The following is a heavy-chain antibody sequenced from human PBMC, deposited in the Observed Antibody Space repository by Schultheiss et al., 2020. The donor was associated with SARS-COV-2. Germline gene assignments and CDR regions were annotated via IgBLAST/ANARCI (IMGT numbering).Heavy chain of an antibody. CDR1: GYTFTSYY. CDR3: AREASWELQSSYWYFDL. Sequence: ASVKVSCKASGYTFTSYYMHWVRQAPGQGLEWMGIINPSGGSTSYAQKFQGRVTMTRDTSTSTVYMELSRLRSDDTAVYYCAREASWELQSSYWYFDLWGRGTLVTVSS. J-gene: IGHJ2*01. D-gene: IGHD1-26*01. V-gene: IGHV1-46*01. CDR2: INPSGGST.